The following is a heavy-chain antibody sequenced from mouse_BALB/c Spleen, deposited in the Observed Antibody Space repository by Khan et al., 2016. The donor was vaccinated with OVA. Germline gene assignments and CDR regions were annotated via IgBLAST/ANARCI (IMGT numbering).Heavy chain of an antibody. Sequence: QVQLKQSGAELAQPGASVKMSCKTSGYTFTTYWIHWVKQRPGQGLEWIGYINPSTGFIEYNQRFKDKATLTTDKSSSTAYIQLSRMTSEDSAVYYCARRGQYGFFPDWGQGTMVTVSA. D-gene: IGHD2-2*01. V-gene: IGHV1-7*01. J-gene: IGHJ3*01. CDR1: GYTFTTYW. CDR2: INPSTGFI. CDR3: ARRGQYGFFPD.